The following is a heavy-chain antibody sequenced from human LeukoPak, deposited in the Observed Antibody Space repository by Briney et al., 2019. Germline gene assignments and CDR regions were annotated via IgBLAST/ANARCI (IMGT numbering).Heavy chain of an antibody. J-gene: IGHJ5*02. CDR2: IYHGGTT. CDR1: GGSISSGGNS. CDR3: ARVSARIILTFGALGGWSPP. V-gene: IGHV4-30-2*01. Sequence: SQTLSLTCAVSGGSISSGGNSWSWIRQTPGKGLEWIGYIYHGGTTYYNPSLRSRVTISVDRSKNQFSLNLTSVTAADTAVYSCARVSARIILTFGALGGWSPPWGQGTLVTVSS. D-gene: IGHD3-16*01.